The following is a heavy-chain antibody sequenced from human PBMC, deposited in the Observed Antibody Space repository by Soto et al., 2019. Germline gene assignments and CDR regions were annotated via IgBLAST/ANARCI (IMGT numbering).Heavy chain of an antibody. CDR3: AVGANGVSRRLTYYYYYYMDV. CDR1: GGTFSGYT. D-gene: IGHD2-8*01. Sequence: SVKVSCKASGGTFSGYTISWVRQAPGQGLEWMGRIIPILGIANYAQKFQGRVTITADKSTSTAYMELSSLRSEDTAVYYCAVGANGVSRRLTYYYYYYMDVWGKGTTVTVSS. CDR2: IIPILGIA. J-gene: IGHJ6*03. V-gene: IGHV1-69*02.